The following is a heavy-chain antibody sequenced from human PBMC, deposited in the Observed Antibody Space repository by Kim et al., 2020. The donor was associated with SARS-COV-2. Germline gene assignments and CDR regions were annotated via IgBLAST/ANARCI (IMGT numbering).Heavy chain of an antibody. D-gene: IGHD5-12*01. CDR2: ISYDGSNK. CDR3: ARGEMATITY. V-gene: IGHV3-30*04. Sequence: GGSLRLSCAASGFTFSSYAMHWVRQAPGKGLEWVAVISYDGSNKYYADSVKGRFTISRDNSKNTLYLQMNSLRAEDTAVYYCARGEMATITYWGQGTLVTVSS. J-gene: IGHJ4*02. CDR1: GFTFSSYA.